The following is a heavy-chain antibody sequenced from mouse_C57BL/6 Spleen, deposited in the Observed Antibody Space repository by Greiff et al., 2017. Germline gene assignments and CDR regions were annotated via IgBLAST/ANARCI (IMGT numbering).Heavy chain of an antibody. CDR2: ISSGGSYT. CDR3: ARHSYEYDVGFAY. D-gene: IGHD2-4*01. V-gene: IGHV5-6*01. CDR1: GFTFSSYG. Sequence: EVKVVESGGDLVKPGGSLKLSCAASGFTFSSYGMSWVRQTPDKRLEWVATISSGGSYTYYPDSVKGRFTISRDNAKNTLYLQMSSLKSEDTAMYYCARHSYEYDVGFAYWGQGTLVTVSA. J-gene: IGHJ3*01.